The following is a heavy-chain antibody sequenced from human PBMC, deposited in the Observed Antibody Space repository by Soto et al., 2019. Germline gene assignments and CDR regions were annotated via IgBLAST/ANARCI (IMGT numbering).Heavy chain of an antibody. D-gene: IGHD1-1*01. V-gene: IGHV4-39*01. CDR3: ASGFRWTRTFDF. Sequence: QRRLQESGPGLVKPSETLSLTCSVSGGYITSTSYSWGWIRQSPGTGLQWIGSMSFNGNTYYNPSLKGRVAISVDTSKNQFSLKLISVTAADTAAYYCASGFRWTRTFDFWGQAIVVTVS. J-gene: IGHJ4*02. CDR2: MSFNGNT. CDR1: GGYITSTSYS.